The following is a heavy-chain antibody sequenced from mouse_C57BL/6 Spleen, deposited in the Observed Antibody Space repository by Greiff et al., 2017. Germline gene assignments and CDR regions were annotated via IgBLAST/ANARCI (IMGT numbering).Heavy chain of an antibody. CDR1: GYTFTSYW. Sequence: QVHVKQSGAELVRPGSSVKLSCKASGYTFTSYWMHWVKQRPIQGLEWIGNIDPSDSETHYNQKFKDKATLTVDKSSSTAYMQLSSLTSEDSAVYYCAREGVYYFDYWGQGTTLTVSS. V-gene: IGHV1-52*01. J-gene: IGHJ2*01. CDR2: IDPSDSET. CDR3: AREGVYYFDY.